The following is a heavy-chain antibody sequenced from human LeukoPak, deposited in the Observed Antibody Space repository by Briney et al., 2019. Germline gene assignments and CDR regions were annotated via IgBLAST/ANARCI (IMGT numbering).Heavy chain of an antibody. J-gene: IGHJ3*02. CDR3: ARAPDIVVVPAAYGAFDI. Sequence: GASVTVSCKASVYTFTSYYMHWVRQAPGQGLEWMGIINPSGGSTSYAQKFQGRVTMTRDTSTSTVYMELSSLRSEDTAVYYCARAPDIVVVPAAYGAFDIWGQGTMVTVSS. V-gene: IGHV1-46*01. CDR1: VYTFTSYY. CDR2: INPSGGST. D-gene: IGHD2-2*01.